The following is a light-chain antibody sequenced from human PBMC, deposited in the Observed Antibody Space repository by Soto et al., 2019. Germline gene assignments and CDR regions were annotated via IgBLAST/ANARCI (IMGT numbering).Light chain of an antibody. V-gene: IGKV1-39*01. Sequence: DIQMTQSPSTLSASVGDRVTITCRASQTINIQLNWYQQKSGKAPKFLIHAASNLQSGVPSRFSGSGSGTEFTLTINSLQPEDFATYYCQQSYSVPITFGQGTRLEIK. J-gene: IGKJ5*01. CDR2: AAS. CDR3: QQSYSVPIT. CDR1: QTINIQ.